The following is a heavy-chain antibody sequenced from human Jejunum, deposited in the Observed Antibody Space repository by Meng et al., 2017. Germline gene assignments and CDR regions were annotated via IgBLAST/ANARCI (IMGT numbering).Heavy chain of an antibody. V-gene: IGHV3-48*03. CDR2: ISSSGSTT. CDR3: AGEVGDPIAGLDY. CDR1: GFTFSSYE. D-gene: IGHD3-16*01. J-gene: IGHJ4*02. Sequence: GESLKISCAASGFTFSSYEMNWVRQAPGKGLEWVSYISSSGSTTFYADSVKGRFTISRDYAKNSVLLQMNSLRAEDTAVYYCAGEVGDPIAGLDYWGQGTLVTVSS.